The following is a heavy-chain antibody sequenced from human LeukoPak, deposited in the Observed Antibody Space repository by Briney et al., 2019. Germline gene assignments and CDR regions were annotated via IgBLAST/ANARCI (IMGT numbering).Heavy chain of an antibody. CDR2: IIPIFGTA. J-gene: IGHJ4*02. Sequence: SVKVSYKASGYTFTGYYMHWVRQAPGQGLEWMGGIIPIFGTANYAQKFQGRVTITADESTSTAYMELSSLRSEDTAVYYCARGRGNQPHRFDYWGQGTLVTVSS. V-gene: IGHV1-69*13. CDR3: ARGRGNQPHRFDY. D-gene: IGHD2-2*01. CDR1: GYTFTGYY.